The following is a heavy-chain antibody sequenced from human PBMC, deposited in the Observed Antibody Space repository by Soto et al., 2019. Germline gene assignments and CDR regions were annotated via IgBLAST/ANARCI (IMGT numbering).Heavy chain of an antibody. CDR3: ARDGELAAAGSLSYFDY. J-gene: IGHJ4*02. CDR1: GFTFSDYY. D-gene: IGHD6-13*01. CDR2: ISSSGDST. Sequence: GGSLRLPCAASGFTFSDYYMSWIRQAPGKGLEWVSFISSSGDSTKYADSVKGRFTISRDNAKNSLYLQLNSLRAEDTAVYYCARDGELAAAGSLSYFDYWGQGTLVTVSS. V-gene: IGHV3-11*06.